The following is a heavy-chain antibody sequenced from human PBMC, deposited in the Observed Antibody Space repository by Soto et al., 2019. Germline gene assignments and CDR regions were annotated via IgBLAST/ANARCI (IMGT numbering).Heavy chain of an antibody. J-gene: IGHJ6*03. D-gene: IGHD6-13*01. CDR2: TYYRSRWSN. CDR1: GDSVSSTSAA. Sequence: PSQTLSLTCVISGDSVSSTSAAWHWIRQSPSRGLKRLGRTYYRSRWSNDYAVSVKSRMTFNADTSKNQFSLQLNSVTLEYTALYFCAGRSSSWGGGYYYYMDVWGKGTTVTVSS. V-gene: IGHV6-1*01. CDR3: AGRSSSWGGGYYYYMDV.